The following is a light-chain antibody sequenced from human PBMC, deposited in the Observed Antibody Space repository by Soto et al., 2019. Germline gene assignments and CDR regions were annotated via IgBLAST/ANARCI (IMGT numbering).Light chain of an antibody. Sequence: PGEGATLSCRASQRLLSSYLVWYQQRPGQAPRLLIYEASTRAPGIPDRFSGNGSGTDFILTISRVEPEDFAVYYCQQFGRSVTFGGGTKVEI. CDR2: EAS. V-gene: IGKV3-20*01. J-gene: IGKJ4*01. CDR1: QRLLSSY. CDR3: QQFGRSVT.